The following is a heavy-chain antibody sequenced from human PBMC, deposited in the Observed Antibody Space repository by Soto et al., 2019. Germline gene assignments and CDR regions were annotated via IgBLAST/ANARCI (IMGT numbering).Heavy chain of an antibody. J-gene: IGHJ4*02. V-gene: IGHV1-18*01. Sequence: QVQLVQSGAEVKKPGASVKVSCKASGYTFTSYGISWVRQAPGQGLEWMGWISAYNGNTNYAQKLQGRVTMTTDTSTSTAYMELRSMRSDDTAVYYCAGDKKAVAGPTPPYYFDYWGQGTLVTVSS. D-gene: IGHD6-19*01. CDR3: AGDKKAVAGPTPPYYFDY. CDR1: GYTFTSYG. CDR2: ISAYNGNT.